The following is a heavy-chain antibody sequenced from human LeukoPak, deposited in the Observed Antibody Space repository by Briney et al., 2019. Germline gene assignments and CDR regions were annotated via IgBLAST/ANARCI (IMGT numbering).Heavy chain of an antibody. CDR3: ARDNGVGGAFSL. V-gene: IGHV3-11*01. Sequence: GGSLRLSCAASGFTFSDYHMSWIRQAPGKGLEWVSYIIASGSHIYYADSVRGRFTVSQDNAKNSLYLQMNSLGAEDTAVYYCARDNGVGGAFSLWGQGTMVTVSS. CDR1: GFTFSDYH. CDR2: IIASGSHI. J-gene: IGHJ3*01. D-gene: IGHD1-26*01.